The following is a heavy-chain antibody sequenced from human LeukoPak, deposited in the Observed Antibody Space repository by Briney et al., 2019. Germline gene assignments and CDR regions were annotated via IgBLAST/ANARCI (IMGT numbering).Heavy chain of an antibody. CDR2: INAGNGNT. CDR3: ASPTIVATTDDAFDI. D-gene: IGHD5-12*01. J-gene: IGHJ3*02. Sequence: ASVTVSCKASGYTFTSYAMHWVRKAPGQRLEWMGWINAGNGNTKYSQKFQGRVTITRDTSASTAYMGLSSLRSEDTAVYYCASPTIVATTDDAFDIWGQGTMVTVSS. CDR1: GYTFTSYA. V-gene: IGHV1-3*01.